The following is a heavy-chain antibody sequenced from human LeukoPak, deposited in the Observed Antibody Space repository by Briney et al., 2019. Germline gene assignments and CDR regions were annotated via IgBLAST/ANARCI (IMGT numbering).Heavy chain of an antibody. CDR1: GFTFSSYA. CDR3: AKREYFYFGY. D-gene: IGHD2/OR15-2a*01. V-gene: IGHV3-23*01. J-gene: IGHJ4*02. CDR2: ISTGGRPT. Sequence: GGSLRLSCAASGFTFSSYAMSWVRQAPGKGVEGVSSISTGGRPTLYSDSVKGRFTISRDNSKNTLYLQMNSLRVDDTAVYYCAKREYFYFGYWGQGTLVTVSS.